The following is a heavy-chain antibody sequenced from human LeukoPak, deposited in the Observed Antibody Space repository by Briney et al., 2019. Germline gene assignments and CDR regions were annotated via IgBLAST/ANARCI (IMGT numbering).Heavy chain of an antibody. V-gene: IGHV3-23*01. Sequence: GGSLRLSCAASAFTFSSYAMTWVRQAPGKGLEWVSSIGHTGADTYYADSVKGRFTISRDNSKDTLYLQMNSLRAEDTAVYYCARSTYYDNIGYLHYWGQGTLVTVSS. CDR3: ARSTYYDNIGYLHY. CDR2: IGHTGADT. CDR1: AFTFSSYA. J-gene: IGHJ4*02. D-gene: IGHD3-9*01.